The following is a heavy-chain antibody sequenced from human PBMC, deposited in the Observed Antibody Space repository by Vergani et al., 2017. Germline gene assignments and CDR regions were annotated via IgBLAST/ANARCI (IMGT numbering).Heavy chain of an antibody. CDR1: GYTFTSYY. V-gene: IGHV1-46*01. J-gene: IGHJ4*02. Sequence: VQLVQSGAEVKKPGASVKVSCKASGYTFTSYYMHWVRQAPGQGLEWMGIINPSGGSTSYAQKFQGRVTMTRDTSTSTVYMELSSLRSEDTAVYYCARAGPYDYVWGSYRYRVPIPFFDYWGQGTLVTVYS. CDR2: INPSGGST. D-gene: IGHD3-16*02. CDR3: ARAGPYDYVWGSYRYRVPIPFFDY.